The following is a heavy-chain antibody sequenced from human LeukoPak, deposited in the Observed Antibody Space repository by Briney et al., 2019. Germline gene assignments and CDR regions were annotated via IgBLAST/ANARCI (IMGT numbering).Heavy chain of an antibody. CDR3: ARGLRAAALFNWFDP. CDR1: GYTFTSYD. CDR2: MNPNSGNT. Sequence: ASVKVSCKASGYTFTSYDINWVRQATGQGLEWMGWMNPNSGNTGYAQKFQGRVTMTRNTSISTAYMELSGLRSEDAAVYYCARGLRAAALFNWFDPWGQGTLVTVSS. D-gene: IGHD6-13*01. J-gene: IGHJ5*02. V-gene: IGHV1-8*01.